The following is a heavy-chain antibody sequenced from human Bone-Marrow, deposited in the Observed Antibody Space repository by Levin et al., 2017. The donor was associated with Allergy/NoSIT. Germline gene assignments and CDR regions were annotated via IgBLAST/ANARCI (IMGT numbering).Heavy chain of an antibody. D-gene: IGHD6-13*01. CDR1: GFTFSSNW. Sequence: GGSLRLSCAASGFTFSSNWMSWVRQAPGKGLEWVANIKQDGSEKYYVDSVKGRFTISRDNTKNSLYLQMNSLRAEDTAVYYCARVWGGYSSSWYDAFDIWGQGTMVTVSS. V-gene: IGHV3-7*01. CDR2: IKQDGSEK. J-gene: IGHJ3*02. CDR3: ARVWGGYSSSWYDAFDI.